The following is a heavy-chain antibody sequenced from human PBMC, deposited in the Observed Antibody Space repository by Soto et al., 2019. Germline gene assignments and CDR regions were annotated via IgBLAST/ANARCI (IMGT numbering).Heavy chain of an antibody. Sequence: EVQLVESGGGLVQPGGSLRLSCAASGFTFSSYSMNWVRQAPGKGLEWVSYISSSSSTIHYSDSVKGRFTISRDNAKNTLYLQMNSMRAEDPAGYYCARDSPRYSGRYPPGYWGQGTLVTVSS. CDR3: ARDSPRYSGRYPPGY. D-gene: IGHD1-26*01. CDR1: GFTFSSYS. V-gene: IGHV3-48*01. CDR2: ISSSSSTI. J-gene: IGHJ4*02.